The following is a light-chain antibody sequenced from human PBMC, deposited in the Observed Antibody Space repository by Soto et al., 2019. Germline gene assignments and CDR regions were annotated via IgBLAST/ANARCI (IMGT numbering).Light chain of an antibody. CDR2: AAS. CDR1: QSVSSSY. J-gene: IGKJ4*01. CDR3: QQYGNLPLT. V-gene: IGKV3-20*01. Sequence: EIVLTQSPGTLSLSPGEGATLSCRASQSVSSSYLAWYQQKPGQAPRLLIYAASSRATGIPDRFSGSGSGTDYTLTISRLEPEDFAVYYCQQYGNLPLTFGGGTKVDIK.